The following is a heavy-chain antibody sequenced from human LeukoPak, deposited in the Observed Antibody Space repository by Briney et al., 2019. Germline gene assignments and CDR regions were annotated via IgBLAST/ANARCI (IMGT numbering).Heavy chain of an antibody. CDR2: IRNKPYGGTT. Sequence: GGSLRLSCTASGFTFGDFAMTWVRQAPGKGLEWVGFIRNKPYGGTTEYAASVKGRFTISRNDSKTIAYLQMNSLKTEDTAVYYCTSHNLPYGFFDYWGQGTLVTVSS. CDR3: TSHNLPYGFFDY. J-gene: IGHJ4*02. CDR1: GFTFGDFA. V-gene: IGHV3-49*04. D-gene: IGHD4-17*01.